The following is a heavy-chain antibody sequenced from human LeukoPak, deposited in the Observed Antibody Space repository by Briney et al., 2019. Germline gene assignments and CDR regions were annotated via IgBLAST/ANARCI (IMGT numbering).Heavy chain of an antibody. CDR2: ISSSGRTM. D-gene: IGHD1-14*01. CDR1: GFTFSDYY. V-gene: IGHV3-11*01. CDR3: AKHRRSGYGMDV. J-gene: IGHJ6*02. Sequence: GGSLRLSCAASGFTFSDYYMSWIRQAPGKGLEWVSYISSSGRTMYYADPVQGRFTISRDNAKNSLYLQMNSLRAEDTAVYYCAKHRRSGYGMDVWGQGTTVTVSS.